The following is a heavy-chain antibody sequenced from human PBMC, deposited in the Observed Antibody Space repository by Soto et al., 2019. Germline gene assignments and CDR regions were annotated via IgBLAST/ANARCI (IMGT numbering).Heavy chain of an antibody. Sequence: EVKLVESGGGLVQPGGSGRLSCAASGFTFSDHYIDWVRQAPGKGLEWVGRSRTKANSYTTQYAASVKGRFTISRDDSKNSVYLQMNSLKTEDTAVYFCARRYCTGGTCHDVFDIWGQGTLVTVSS. D-gene: IGHD2-15*01. CDR1: GFTFSDHY. J-gene: IGHJ3*02. CDR2: SRTKANSYTT. V-gene: IGHV3-72*01. CDR3: ARRYCTGGTCHDVFDI.